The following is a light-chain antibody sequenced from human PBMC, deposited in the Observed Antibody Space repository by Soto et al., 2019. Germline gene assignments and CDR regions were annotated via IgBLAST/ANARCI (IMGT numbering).Light chain of an antibody. CDR1: SRDVGGYNY. V-gene: IGLV2-14*01. Sequence: SVVTQPASVSGAPGQSITISCPGNSRDVGGYNYVSWYQQHPGKAPKLMIYDVSNRPSGVSNRFSGSKSGNTASLTISGLQAEDEADYYCSSYTSSNTYVFGTGTKVTVL. CDR2: DVS. J-gene: IGLJ1*01. CDR3: SSYTSSNTYV.